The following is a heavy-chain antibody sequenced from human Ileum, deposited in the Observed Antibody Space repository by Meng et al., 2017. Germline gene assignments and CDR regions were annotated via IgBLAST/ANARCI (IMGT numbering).Heavy chain of an antibody. J-gene: IGHJ4*02. Sequence: QVQLVQSGADEKKPGASLKVSCKASGYTFTDYFVHWVRQAPGQGLEWMGRINPKSGATAYAQKFQGRVTVTSDTSISTAYLDLISLTSDDTALYYCVRSNIFGWNPRDHWGQGTLVTVSS. CDR2: INPKSGAT. D-gene: IGHD3-3*02. CDR1: GYTFTDYF. CDR3: VRSNIFGWNPRDH. V-gene: IGHV1-2*06.